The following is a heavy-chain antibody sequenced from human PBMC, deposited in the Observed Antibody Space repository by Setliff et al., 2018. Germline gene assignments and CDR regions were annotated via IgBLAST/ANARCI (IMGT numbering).Heavy chain of an antibody. V-gene: IGHV1-2*04. CDR3: ARDGLGAGMLWGGSGWFDP. D-gene: IGHD1-1*01. J-gene: IGHJ5*02. CDR1: GYTFTGYY. CDR2: INPNSGGT. Sequence: ASVKVSCKASGYTFTGYYMHWVRQAPGQGLEWMGWINPNSGGTNYAQKFQGWVTMTRDTSISTAYMELSRLRSDDTAVDYCARDGLGAGMLWGGSGWFDPWGQGTLVTVSS.